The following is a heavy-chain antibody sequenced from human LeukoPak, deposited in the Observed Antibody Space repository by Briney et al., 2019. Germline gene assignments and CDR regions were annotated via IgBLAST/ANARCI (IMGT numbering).Heavy chain of an antibody. J-gene: IGHJ4*02. V-gene: IGHV3-48*02. CDR2: ISSSSSAI. Sequence: GGSQRPSCAASGFTFSSYSMNWVRQAPGKGLEWVSYISSSSSAIYYADSVKGRFTISRDNAKNSVYLQMNSLRDDDTAVYYCARDPGDNWGGGTMVTVSS. CDR3: ARDPGDN. CDR1: GFTFSSYS.